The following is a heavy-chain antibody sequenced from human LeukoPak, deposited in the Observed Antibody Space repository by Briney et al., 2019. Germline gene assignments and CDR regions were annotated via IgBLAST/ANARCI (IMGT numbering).Heavy chain of an antibody. J-gene: IGHJ4*02. CDR2: IYSSGNT. Sequence: GGSLRLSCAASGFTVSSNYMSWVRQAPGKGLEWVSVIYSSGNTYYADSVKGRFTISRGNSKNTLYLQMNSLRAEDTAVYYCARDSDYGETFDYWGQGTLVTVSS. CDR3: ARDSDYGETFDY. D-gene: IGHD4-17*01. V-gene: IGHV3-53*01. CDR1: GFTVSSNY.